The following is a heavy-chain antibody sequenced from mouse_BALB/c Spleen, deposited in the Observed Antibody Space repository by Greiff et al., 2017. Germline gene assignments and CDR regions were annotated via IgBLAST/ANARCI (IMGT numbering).Heavy chain of an antibody. J-gene: IGHJ2*01. D-gene: IGHD2-4*01. CDR1: GFTFSSFG. CDR3: ARSGDYDVDY. Sequence: EVQLVESGGGLVQPGGSRKLSCAASGFTFSSFGMHWVRQAPEKGLEWVAYISSGSSTIYYADTVKGRFTISRDNPKNTLFLQMTSLRSEDTAMYYCARSGDYDVDYWGQGTTLTVSS. CDR2: ISSGSSTI. V-gene: IGHV5-17*02.